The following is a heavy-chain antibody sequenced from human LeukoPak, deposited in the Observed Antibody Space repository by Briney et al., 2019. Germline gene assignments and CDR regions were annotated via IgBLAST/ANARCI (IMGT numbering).Heavy chain of an antibody. D-gene: IGHD5-18*01. CDR2: IYTSGST. CDR3: ASXXEGYGPYHSYMDV. Sequence: KPSETLSLTCTVSGGSISSYYWSWIRQPAGKGLEWIGRIYTSGSTXYNXSLXXRVTMSVDTSKNQFSLKLNSVTAADTAVYYCASXXEGYGPYHSYMDVWGKGTTVTVSS. J-gene: IGHJ6*03. CDR1: GGSISSYY. V-gene: IGHV4-4*07.